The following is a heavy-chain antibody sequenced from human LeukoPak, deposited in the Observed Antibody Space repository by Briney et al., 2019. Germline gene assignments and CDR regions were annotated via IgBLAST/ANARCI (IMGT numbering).Heavy chain of an antibody. CDR2: VIPMFGTT. Sequence: GASVKVSCKASGGTLSRYGFSWVRQAPGQGLEWMGGVIPMFGTTNYAQKFQGRVTISADESTNTAYLELSSLKSEDTAVYFCAREGLDTAMVFVGWFDPWGQGTRVTVSS. J-gene: IGHJ5*02. V-gene: IGHV1-69*13. CDR1: GGTLSRYG. CDR3: AREGLDTAMVFVGWFDP. D-gene: IGHD5-18*01.